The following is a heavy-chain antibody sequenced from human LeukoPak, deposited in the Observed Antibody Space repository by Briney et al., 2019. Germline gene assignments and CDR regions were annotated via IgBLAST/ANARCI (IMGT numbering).Heavy chain of an antibody. CDR2: INRDGSEE. D-gene: IGHD2-2*01. CDR1: GFTFSNYW. J-gene: IGHJ4*02. Sequence: GGSLRLSCVASGFTFSNYWMSWVRQAPRRGLELVANINRDGSEEYYVDSVKGRFTISRDNTKNSLYVQMNSLKAEDTAVYYCARGDAFSGDHWGQGALVTVSS. CDR3: ARGDAFSGDH. V-gene: IGHV3-7*04.